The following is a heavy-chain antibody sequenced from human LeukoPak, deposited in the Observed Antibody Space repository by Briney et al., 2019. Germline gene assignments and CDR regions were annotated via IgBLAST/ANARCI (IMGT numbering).Heavy chain of an antibody. Sequence: GASVKVSCKASGYTFTTYAMHWVRQAPGQRLEWMGWINGDNGNTKYSQKFQGRVTITRDTSEYTGYMELRSLISADTAVYFCARAPYDILTGYSLNWFDPWGQGTLVTVSS. CDR1: GYTFTTYA. D-gene: IGHD3-9*01. CDR3: ARAPYDILTGYSLNWFDP. V-gene: IGHV1-3*01. CDR2: INGDNGNT. J-gene: IGHJ5*02.